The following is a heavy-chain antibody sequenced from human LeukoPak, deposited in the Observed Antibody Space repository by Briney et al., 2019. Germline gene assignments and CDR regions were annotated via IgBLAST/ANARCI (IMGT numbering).Heavy chain of an antibody. J-gene: IGHJ4*02. CDR1: QFKFNNYG. D-gene: IGHD3-10*01. CDR3: AREGVGELASYYFDY. V-gene: IGHV3-66*01. CDR2: IYSGGST. Sequence: PGGSLRLSCATSQFKFNNYGMTWVRQAPGKGLEWVSVIYSGGSTYYADSVKGRFTISRDNSKNTLYLQMNSLRAEDTAVYYCAREGVGELASYYFDYWGQGTLVTVSS.